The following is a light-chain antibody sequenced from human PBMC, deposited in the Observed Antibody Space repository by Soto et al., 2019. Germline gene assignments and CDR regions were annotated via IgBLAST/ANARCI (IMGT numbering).Light chain of an antibody. Sequence: EIVMTQSPATLSVSTGERATLSCRASQSVSNNLAWYQQKPGQAPRLLIYFASTRATGIPARFSGSGSGTEFTLTISSLQSEDFAVYYCHKYNKWPLTFGGGTKVETK. CDR3: HKYNKWPLT. V-gene: IGKV3-15*01. J-gene: IGKJ4*01. CDR2: FAS. CDR1: QSVSNN.